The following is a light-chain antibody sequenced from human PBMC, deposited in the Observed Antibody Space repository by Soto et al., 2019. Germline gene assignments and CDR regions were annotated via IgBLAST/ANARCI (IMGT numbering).Light chain of an antibody. CDR1: NSDVGGYNY. CDR2: DVT. CDR3: CSYPRFYPYL. J-gene: IGLJ1*01. V-gene: IGLV2-11*01. Sequence: QSVLTQPRSVSASPGQPVTISCTGTNSDVGGYNYVSWYQQYPGKAPKVMIYDVTKRPSGVPDRFSGSKSGNTASLTISGLQTEDEADYYCCSYPRFYPYLFGSGT.